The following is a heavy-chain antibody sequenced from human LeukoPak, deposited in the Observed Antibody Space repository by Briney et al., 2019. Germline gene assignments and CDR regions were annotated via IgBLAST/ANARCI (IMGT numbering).Heavy chain of an antibody. D-gene: IGHD3-16*01. CDR3: ARDPGDDCWGGFDC. V-gene: IGHV3-7*05. CDR2: IKQDGSQE. CDR1: GFTISSYW. J-gene: IGHJ4*02. Sequence: PGGSLRLSCAASGFTISSYWMTWVRQAPGKGLEWVANIKQDGSQEEYVDSVKGRFTISRDNAMDLLHLQMNSLRAEDTAIYYCARDPGDDCWGGFDCWGQGTLVTVSS.